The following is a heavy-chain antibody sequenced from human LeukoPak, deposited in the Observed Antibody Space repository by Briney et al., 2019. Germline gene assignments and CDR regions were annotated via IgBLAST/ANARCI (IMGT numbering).Heavy chain of an antibody. V-gene: IGHV4-34*01. J-gene: IGHJ4*02. CDR3: ARNFRGFYFDY. Sequence: SETLSLTCAVYGGSFSGYYWSWIRQPPGKGLEWIGEINHSGSTNYNPSLKSRVTISVNTSKNQFSLKLSSVTAADTAVYYCARNFRGFYFDYWGQGTLVTVSS. CDR1: GGSFSGYY. CDR2: INHSGST. D-gene: IGHD3-10*01.